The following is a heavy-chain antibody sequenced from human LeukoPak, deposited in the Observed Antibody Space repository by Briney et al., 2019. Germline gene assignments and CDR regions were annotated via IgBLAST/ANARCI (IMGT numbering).Heavy chain of an antibody. CDR1: GFTFSSYA. Sequence: GGSLRLSCVASGFTFSSYAMSWVRQAPGEGVGWVSAISGSGGTIYNADSVKGRFTISRDNSKNTLYLQMNSLRAENTAVYYCAKEGYSSTWNADFDFWGQGTLVTVSS. V-gene: IGHV3-23*01. CDR2: ISGSGGTI. CDR3: AKEGYSSTWNADFDF. J-gene: IGHJ4*02. D-gene: IGHD6-13*01.